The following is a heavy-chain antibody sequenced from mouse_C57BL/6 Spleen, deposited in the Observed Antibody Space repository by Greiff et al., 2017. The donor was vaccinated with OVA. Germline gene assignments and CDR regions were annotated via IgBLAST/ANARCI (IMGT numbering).Heavy chain of an antibody. CDR2: INPNNGGT. D-gene: IGHD1-1*01. CDR1: GYTFTDYY. CDR3: ARGVTTVVALYYAMDY. V-gene: IGHV1-26*01. Sequence: VQLQQSGPELVKPGASVKISCKASGYTFTDYYMNWVKQSHGKSLEWIGDINPNNGGTSYNQKFKGKATLTVDKSSSTAYMELRSLTSEDSAVYYCARGVTTVVALYYAMDYWGQGTSVTVSS. J-gene: IGHJ4*01.